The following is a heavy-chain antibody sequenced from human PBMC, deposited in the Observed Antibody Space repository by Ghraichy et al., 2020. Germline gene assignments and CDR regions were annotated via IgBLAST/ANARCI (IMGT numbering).Heavy chain of an antibody. CDR2: ISWDGGST. J-gene: IGHJ6*04. Sequence: LSLTCAASGFTFDDYTMHWVRQAPGKGLEWVSLISWDGGSTYYADSVKGRFTISRDNSKNSLYLQMNSLRTEDTALYYCAKDIRPPRLRFLEDYGMDGWGEGTTVTVYS. CDR3: AKDIRPPRLRFLEDYGMDG. CDR1: GFTFDDYT. D-gene: IGHD3-3*01. V-gene: IGHV3-43*01.